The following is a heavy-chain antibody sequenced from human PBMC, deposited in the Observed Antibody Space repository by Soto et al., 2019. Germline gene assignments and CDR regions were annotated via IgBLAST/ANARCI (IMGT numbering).Heavy chain of an antibody. CDR2: IYYSGST. V-gene: IGHV4-59*12. CDR1: GGSISSYY. J-gene: IGHJ4*02. CDR3: ARGRRSFGELLEY. D-gene: IGHD3-10*01. Sequence: SETLSLTCTVSGGSISSYYWSWIRQPPGKGLEWIGYIYYSGSTNYNPSLKSRVTISVDNSKNTLYLQMNSLRVEDTAVYYCARGRRSFGELLEYWGQGTLVTSPQ.